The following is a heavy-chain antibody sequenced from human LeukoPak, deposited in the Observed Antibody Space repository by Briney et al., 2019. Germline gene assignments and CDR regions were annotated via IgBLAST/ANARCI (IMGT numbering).Heavy chain of an antibody. J-gene: IGHJ4*02. V-gene: IGHV3-23*01. CDR3: ATRGYSYDPFDY. D-gene: IGHD5-18*01. Sequence: GGSLRLSCAASGFTFSSYAMSWVRRAPGKGLEWVSAISGSGGSTYYADSVKGRFTISRDNSKNTLYLQMNSLRAEDTAVYYCATRGYSYDPFDYWGQGTLVTVSS. CDR1: GFTFSSYA. CDR2: ISGSGGST.